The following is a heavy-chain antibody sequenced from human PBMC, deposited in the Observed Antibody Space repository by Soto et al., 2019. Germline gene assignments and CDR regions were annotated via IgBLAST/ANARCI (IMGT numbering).Heavy chain of an antibody. J-gene: IGHJ4*02. CDR3: ARQSCFGAAWYSYLHFDN. D-gene: IGHD2-21*02. Sequence: EESLKISCKGTGYKFTGYWIGWVRQRAGQGLEWIGIIYPGDSDTRYSPSFQGQVTISVDKSIDTAYLQWSSLKASDTAMYFCARQSCFGAAWYSYLHFDNWGRVPEVTVSS. V-gene: IGHV5-51*01. CDR2: IYPGDSDT. CDR1: GYKFTGYW.